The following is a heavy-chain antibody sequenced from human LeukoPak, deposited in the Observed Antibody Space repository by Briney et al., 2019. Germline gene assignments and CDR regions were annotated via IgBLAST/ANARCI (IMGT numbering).Heavy chain of an antibody. CDR1: GGTFSSYA. D-gene: IGHD2-21*02. V-gene: IGHV1-69*05. Sequence: SVKVSFKASGGTFSSYAISWVRQAPGQGLEWMGGIIPIFGTANYAQKFQGRVTITTDESTSTAYMEQSSLRSDDTAVYYCARVPIAYCGGDCSNNWFDPWGQGTLVTVSS. CDR3: ARVPIAYCGGDCSNNWFDP. J-gene: IGHJ5*02. CDR2: IIPIFGTA.